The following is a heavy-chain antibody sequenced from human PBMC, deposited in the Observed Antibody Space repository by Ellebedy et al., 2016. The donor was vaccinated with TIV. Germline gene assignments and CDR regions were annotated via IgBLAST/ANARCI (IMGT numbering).Heavy chain of an antibody. Sequence: PGGSLRLSCAASGFTFSSYVMNRVRQAPGKGLEWVSAISGSGGSTFYADSVKGRFTISRDNSKNTLYLQMNSLGAEDTAVYYCARARINQLYGFDIWGQGTMVTVSS. CDR1: GFTFSSYV. CDR2: ISGSGGST. V-gene: IGHV3-23*01. CDR3: ARARINQLYGFDI. D-gene: IGHD1-14*01. J-gene: IGHJ3*02.